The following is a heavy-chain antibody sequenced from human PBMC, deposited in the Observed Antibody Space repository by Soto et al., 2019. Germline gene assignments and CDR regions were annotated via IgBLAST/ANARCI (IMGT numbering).Heavy chain of an antibody. CDR1: GFTFSDYY. V-gene: IGHV3-11*01. CDR2: ISSGGSKV. CDR3: AREPSTHSSPHLDF. J-gene: IGHJ4*02. D-gene: IGHD6-13*01. Sequence: GGSLRLSCAASGFTFSDYYMSWIRQAPGKGLEWVSHISSGGSKVFYAASVKGRFTISRDDVQNSLFLQMNSLSAEDTAVYYCAREPSTHSSPHLDFWGQGTLVTVSS.